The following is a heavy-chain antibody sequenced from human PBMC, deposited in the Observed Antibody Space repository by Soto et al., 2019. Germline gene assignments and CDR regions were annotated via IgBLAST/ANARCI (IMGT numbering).Heavy chain of an antibody. CDR3: ARSRYDYIWGSYRPNWFDP. CDR1: GGSISSYY. Sequence: QVQLQESGPGLVKPSETLSLTCTGSGGSISSYYWSWIRQPPGKGLEWIGYIYYSGSTNYNPSLKSRVTISVDTSKNQFSLKLSSVTAADTAVYYCARSRYDYIWGSYRPNWFDPWGQGTLVTVSA. CDR2: IYYSGST. J-gene: IGHJ5*02. V-gene: IGHV4-59*08. D-gene: IGHD3-16*02.